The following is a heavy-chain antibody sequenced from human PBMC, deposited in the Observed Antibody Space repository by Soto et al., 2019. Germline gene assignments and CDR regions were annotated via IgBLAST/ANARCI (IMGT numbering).Heavy chain of an antibody. D-gene: IGHD3-22*01. Sequence: SETLSLTCTVSGGSISSSSYYWGWIRQPPGKGLEWIGSIYYSGSTYYNPSLKSRVTISVDTSKNQFSLKLSSVTAADTAVYYCARPWTSSGYYYYYYWGQGTLVTVSS. V-gene: IGHV4-39*01. J-gene: IGHJ4*02. CDR3: ARPWTSSGYYYYYY. CDR2: IYYSGST. CDR1: GGSISSSSYY.